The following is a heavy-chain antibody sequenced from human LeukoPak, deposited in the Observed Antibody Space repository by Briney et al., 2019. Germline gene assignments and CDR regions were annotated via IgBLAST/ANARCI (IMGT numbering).Heavy chain of an antibody. CDR3: ARVRDILTGYDAFDI. CDR2: ISLSGSKI. CDR1: GFTFSDYY. Sequence: GGSLRLSCAASGFTFSDYYMSWIRQAPGKGLEWISYISLSGSKIHYADSVKGRFTISRDNPKNSLYLQMNSLRAEDTAVYYCARVRDILTGYDAFDIWGQGTMVTVSS. V-gene: IGHV3-11*01. J-gene: IGHJ3*02. D-gene: IGHD3-9*01.